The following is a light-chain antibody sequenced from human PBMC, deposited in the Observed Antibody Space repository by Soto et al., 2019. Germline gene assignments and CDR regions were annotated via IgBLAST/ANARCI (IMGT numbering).Light chain of an antibody. V-gene: IGKV3-15*01. Sequence: IVMTQSPATLSVSPGERATLSCRASQSVSNNLAWYQQKPGQAPRLLIYGASTRATGIPARFSGSGSGTEFTLTISSLQSEDFALYYCQQYNNWPRTFGQGTKVDIK. CDR1: QSVSNN. J-gene: IGKJ1*01. CDR2: GAS. CDR3: QQYNNWPRT.